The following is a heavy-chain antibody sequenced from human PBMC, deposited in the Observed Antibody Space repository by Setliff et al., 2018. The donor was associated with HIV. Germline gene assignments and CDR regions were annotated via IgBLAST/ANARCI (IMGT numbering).Heavy chain of an antibody. J-gene: IGHJ6*03. D-gene: IGHD2-15*01. Sequence: GGSLRLSCAAFGFTFSSYGMSWVRQAPGKGLEWVSTISGRDGRTYYADSVKGRFTISRDSSKNTLYLQMNSLRAKDAAVYYCAKAFGYCSGGSCPVLMDVWGKGTTVTVSS. CDR3: AKAFGYCSGGSCPVLMDV. CDR1: GFTFSSYG. V-gene: IGHV3-23*01. CDR2: ISGRDGRT.